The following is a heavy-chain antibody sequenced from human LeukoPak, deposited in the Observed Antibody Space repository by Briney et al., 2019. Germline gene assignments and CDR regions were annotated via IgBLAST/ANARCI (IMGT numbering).Heavy chain of an antibody. V-gene: IGHV3-11*01. Sequence: GGSLRLSCAASGFTFSDYYMTWIRQAPGKGLEWLSYIDSRGRDIDYADSVRGRFTISRDNAKNSLYLQMDSLRAEDTALYYCSRDPRRIDYWGQGTLVTVSS. J-gene: IGHJ4*02. CDR1: GFTFSDYY. CDR2: IDSRGRDI. CDR3: SRDPRRIDY.